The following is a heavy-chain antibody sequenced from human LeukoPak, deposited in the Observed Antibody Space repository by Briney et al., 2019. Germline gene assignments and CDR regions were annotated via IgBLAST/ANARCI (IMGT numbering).Heavy chain of an antibody. Sequence: PGGSLRLSCVVSGFTFSDYWITWVRQAPGKGLEWVANMNRDGSEKYYADSVKGRFTVSTDNAKNSLSLHMNSLRAEDTAVYYCAGVLSIDPGIAAAAYYYYYYGMDVWGQGTTVTVSS. D-gene: IGHD6-13*01. J-gene: IGHJ6*02. CDR2: MNRDGSEK. V-gene: IGHV3-7*01. CDR1: GFTFSDYW. CDR3: AGVLSIDPGIAAAAYYYYYYGMDV.